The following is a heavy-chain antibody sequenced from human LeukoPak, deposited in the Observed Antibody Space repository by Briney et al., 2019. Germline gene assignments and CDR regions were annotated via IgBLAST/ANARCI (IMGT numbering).Heavy chain of an antibody. CDR3: ARGNKYYYDSSGYYH. V-gene: IGHV1-69*13. D-gene: IGHD3-22*01. Sequence: ASVKVSCKASGGTFSSYAISWVRQAPGQGLEWMGGIIPIFGTANYAQKFQGRVTITADGSTSTAYMELSSLRSEDTAVYYCARGNKYYYDSSGYYHWGQGTLVTVSS. CDR1: GGTFSSYA. CDR2: IIPIFGTA. J-gene: IGHJ5*02.